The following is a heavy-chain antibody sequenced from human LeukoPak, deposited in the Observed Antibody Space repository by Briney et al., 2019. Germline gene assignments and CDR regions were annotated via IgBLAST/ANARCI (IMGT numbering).Heavy chain of an antibody. J-gene: IGHJ5*02. Sequence: SSETLSLTCTVSGAYIYNFYWSWLRQPAGKGPEWIGHIYTDGTTKYNPSLKSRVTMSADASKDQFSLKLTSVTAADTAVYYCAKAAGGTFDPWGPGTLVIVSS. CDR1: GAYIYNFY. D-gene: IGHD1-26*01. V-gene: IGHV4-4*07. CDR3: AKAAGGTFDP. CDR2: IYTDGTT.